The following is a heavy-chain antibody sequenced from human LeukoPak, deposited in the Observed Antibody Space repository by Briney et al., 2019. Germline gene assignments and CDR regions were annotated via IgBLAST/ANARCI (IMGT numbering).Heavy chain of an antibody. CDR1: GFTFSNYG. CDR3: AKLKQWQPQRYFFEY. J-gene: IGHJ4*02. Sequence: GGSLRLSCAASGFTFSNYGMHWVRQAPGKGLEWVALIWYDGSNKYYADSVKGRFTISRDNSKNILYLQMNSLRAEDTAVYYCAKLKQWQPQRYFFEYWGQGALVTVAS. V-gene: IGHV3-33*06. CDR2: IWYDGSNK. D-gene: IGHD6-19*01.